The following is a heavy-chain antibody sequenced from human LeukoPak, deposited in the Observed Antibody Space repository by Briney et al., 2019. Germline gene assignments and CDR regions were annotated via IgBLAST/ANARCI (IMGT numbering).Heavy chain of an antibody. D-gene: IGHD4-23*01. Sequence: GGSLRLSCAASGFTFSSYAMSWVRQAPGKGREWVSAISGSGGSTYYADSVKGRFTISRDNSKNTLYLQMNSLRAEDTAVYYCAKDDYGGNCCFDYWGQGTLVTVSS. CDR1: GFTFSSYA. J-gene: IGHJ4*02. CDR2: ISGSGGST. CDR3: AKDDYGGNCCFDY. V-gene: IGHV3-23*01.